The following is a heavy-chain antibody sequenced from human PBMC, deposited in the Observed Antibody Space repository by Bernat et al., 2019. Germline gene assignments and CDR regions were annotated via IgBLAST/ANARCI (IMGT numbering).Heavy chain of an antibody. CDR3: ARGVSSSWSRIDY. J-gene: IGHJ4*02. V-gene: IGHV5-51*01. CDR2: IYPGDSDT. CDR1: GYSFTTYW. D-gene: IGHD6-13*01. Sequence: EVQLVQSGAEVKKPGESLKISCKGSGYSFTTYWIGWVRQMPGKGLEWMGIIYPGDSDTRYSPSFHGQVTSSADKSISTAYMQWSSLKASDTAMYYCARGVSSSWSRIDYWGQGTLVTVSS.